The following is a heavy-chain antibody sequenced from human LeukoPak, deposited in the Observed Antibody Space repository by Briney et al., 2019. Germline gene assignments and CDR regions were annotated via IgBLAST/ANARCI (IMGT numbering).Heavy chain of an antibody. J-gene: IGHJ4*02. V-gene: IGHV1-8*01. Sequence: ASVKVSCKAPEYIFTNFDIHWVRQATGQGLEWMGWMNTDSGKTGYAQKFQGRVTMTRNTSTNTACMEVSSLRSGETAVYYCASDGRGRAFDYWGQGSRVTVSS. CDR1: EYIFTNFD. D-gene: IGHD3-16*01. CDR3: ASDGRGRAFDY. CDR2: MNTDSGKT.